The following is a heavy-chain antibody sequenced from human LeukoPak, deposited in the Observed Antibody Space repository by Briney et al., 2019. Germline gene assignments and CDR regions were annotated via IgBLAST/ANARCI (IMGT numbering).Heavy chain of an antibody. J-gene: IGHJ3*01. CDR3: ARQRTSGWSKGAFDF. CDR2: IYHIGEN. Sequence: SETLSLTCTVSGDSIVSDYWAWIRQSPGKGLEWIGHIYHIGENVYNPTLESRVTMSLDTSKNQVSLSLVSVTAADTAVYYCARQRTSGWSKGAFDFWGQGTMVTVSS. D-gene: IGHD6-19*01. CDR1: GDSIVSDY. V-gene: IGHV4-59*08.